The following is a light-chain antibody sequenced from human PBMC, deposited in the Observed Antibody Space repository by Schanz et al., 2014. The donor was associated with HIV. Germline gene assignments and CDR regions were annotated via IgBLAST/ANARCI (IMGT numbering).Light chain of an antibody. CDR1: QSVGSY. J-gene: IGKJ4*01. Sequence: EIVLTQSPATLSLSPGERATLSCRASQSVGSYLAWYQQKPGQAPRLLIYDASNRATGIPARFSGSGSGTDFTLTISSLEPEDFAVYYCQYFGNSGGTFGGGTKVEI. V-gene: IGKV3-11*01. CDR3: QYFGNSGGT. CDR2: DAS.